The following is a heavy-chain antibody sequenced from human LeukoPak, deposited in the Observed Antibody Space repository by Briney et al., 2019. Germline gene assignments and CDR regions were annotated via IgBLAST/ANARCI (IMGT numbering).Heavy chain of an antibody. D-gene: IGHD3-10*01. CDR1: GGTFSSYA. CDR2: IIPIFGTA. Sequence: GSSVNVSFKASGGTFSSYAISWVRQAPGQGLEWMGGIIPIFGTANYAQKFQGRVTITADESTSTAYMELSSLRSEDTAVYYCASFPLYYYGSGSYYENYYFDYWGQGTLVTVSS. J-gene: IGHJ4*02. V-gene: IGHV1-69*01. CDR3: ASFPLYYYGSGSYYENYYFDY.